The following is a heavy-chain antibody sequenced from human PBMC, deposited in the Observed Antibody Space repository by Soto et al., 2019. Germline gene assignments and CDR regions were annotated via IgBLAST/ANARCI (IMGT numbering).Heavy chain of an antibody. D-gene: IGHD3-22*01. CDR3: ARVYYDSSGYWPPGY. V-gene: IGHV3-33*01. CDR2: IWYDGSNK. CDR1: GFTFSSYG. J-gene: IGHJ4*02. Sequence: GVSLRLSCAASGFTFSSYGMHWVRQAPGKGLEWVAVIWYDGSNKYYADSVKGRFTISRDNSKNTLYLQMNSLRAEDTAVYYCARVYYDSSGYWPPGYWGQGTLVTVSS.